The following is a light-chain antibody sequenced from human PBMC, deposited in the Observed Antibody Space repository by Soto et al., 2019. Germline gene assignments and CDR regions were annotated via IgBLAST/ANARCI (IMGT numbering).Light chain of an antibody. CDR2: KAS. J-gene: IGKJ1*01. CDR1: QTISSW. V-gene: IGKV1-5*03. CDR3: QHYNSYSEA. Sequence: DIQMTQSPSTLAGSVGDRVTITCRASQTISSWLAWYQQKPGKAPKILIYKASTLKSGVPSRFRGSGSGTEFTLTISSLKPDDFVTYYCQHYNSYSEAFGQGTKVDIK.